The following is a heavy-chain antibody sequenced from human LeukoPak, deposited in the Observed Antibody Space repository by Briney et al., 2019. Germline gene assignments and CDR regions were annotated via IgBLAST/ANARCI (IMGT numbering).Heavy chain of an antibody. CDR3: ARHPRGDYVFGP. J-gene: IGHJ5*02. CDR2: IYYSGIT. CDR1: GGSISSSTYY. Sequence: SETLSLTCTVSGGSISSSTYYWGWIRQPPGKGLEWIGSIYYSGITYYNPSLKSRVTISVDTSKNQFSLKLSSVTAADTAVYYCARHPRGDYVFGPWGQGTLVTVSS. V-gene: IGHV4-39*01. D-gene: IGHD4-17*01.